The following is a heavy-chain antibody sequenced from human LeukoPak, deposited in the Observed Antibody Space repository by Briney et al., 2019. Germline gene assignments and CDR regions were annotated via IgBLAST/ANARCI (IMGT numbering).Heavy chain of an antibody. Sequence: GGSLRLSCAASGFSFSTYWMSWVRPTPEKGLEFVANINQDASVRNYMDSLKGRCTISRDNAKKSVYLEINSLRADDAAMYYCARDPGSSSFDLWGQGALVTVSS. V-gene: IGHV3-7*01. CDR1: GFSFSTYW. CDR3: ARDPGSSSFDL. CDR2: INQDASVR. J-gene: IGHJ4*02. D-gene: IGHD6-13*01.